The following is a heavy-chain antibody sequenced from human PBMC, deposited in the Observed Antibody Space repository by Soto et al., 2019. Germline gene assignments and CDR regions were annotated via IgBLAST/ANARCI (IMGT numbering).Heavy chain of an antibody. V-gene: IGHV3-48*01. CDR3: AREAVAGTLNLFDP. D-gene: IGHD6-19*01. CDR2: ISSISSTK. Sequence: EVQLVESGGGLVQPGGSLRLSCAASGFSFSNYNMNWVRQAPGKGLEWVSYISSISSTKYYADSVKGRFTISRDNAKNSLYLQMNSLRAEDTAVYYCAREAVAGTLNLFDPWGQGTLVTVSS. CDR1: GFSFSNYN. J-gene: IGHJ5*02.